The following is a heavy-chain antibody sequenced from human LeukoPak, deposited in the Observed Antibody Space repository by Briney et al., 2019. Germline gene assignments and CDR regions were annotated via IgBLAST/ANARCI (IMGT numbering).Heavy chain of an antibody. CDR2: ISWNSGST. CDR1: GFTFDDYA. Sequence: GGSLRLSCAASGFTFDDYAMHWVRQAPGKGLEWVSGISWNSGSTGYADSVKGRFTISRDNAKNSLYLQMNSLRAEDTALYYCAKDINPGRAIYGMDVWGQGTTVTVSS. J-gene: IGHJ6*02. CDR3: AKDINPGRAIYGMDV. D-gene: IGHD1-14*01. V-gene: IGHV3-9*01.